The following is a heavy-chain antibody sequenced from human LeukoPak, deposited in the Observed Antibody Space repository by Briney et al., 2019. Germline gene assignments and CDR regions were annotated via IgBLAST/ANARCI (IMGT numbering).Heavy chain of an antibody. Sequence: SGGSLRLSCAASGFTFSSYSMNWVRQAPGKGLEWLSSISSSSSYIYYADSVKGRFTISRDNAKNSLYLQMNSLRAEDTAVYYCARGVAVAIFYFDYWGQGTLVTVSS. CDR2: ISSSSSYI. V-gene: IGHV3-21*01. J-gene: IGHJ4*02. D-gene: IGHD6-19*01. CDR1: GFTFSSYS. CDR3: ARGVAVAIFYFDY.